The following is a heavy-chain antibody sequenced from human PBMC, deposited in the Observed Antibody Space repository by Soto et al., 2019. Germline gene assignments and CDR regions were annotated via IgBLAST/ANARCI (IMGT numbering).Heavy chain of an antibody. CDR3: ARGNPFNYAGFDV. J-gene: IGHJ6*02. V-gene: IGHV1-8*01. Sequence: ASVKVSCKASGYTFSDFDINWLRQASGQGPEWMGWMNAKSGDTFFAQRFQGKFNMTWDTSLSTAYMEVDSLTSDDTAMYYCARGNPFNYAGFDVWGQGTTVTVSS. CDR1: GYTFSDFD. CDR2: MNAKSGDT. D-gene: IGHD3-16*01.